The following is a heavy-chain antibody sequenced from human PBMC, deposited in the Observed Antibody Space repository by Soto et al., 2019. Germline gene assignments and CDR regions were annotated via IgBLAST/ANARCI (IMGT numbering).Heavy chain of an antibody. D-gene: IGHD3-9*01. CDR1: GYSIDRHY. CDR3: ARADYDILTGNYGMDV. J-gene: IGHJ6*02. V-gene: IGHV4-59*11. CDR2: IYYSGST. Sequence: SDTLSLTCTIHGYSIDRHYWRCILHPPGKGLEWIGYIYYSGSTNYNPSLKSRVTISVDTSKNQFSLKLSSVTAADTAVYYCARADYDILTGNYGMDVWGQGTTVT.